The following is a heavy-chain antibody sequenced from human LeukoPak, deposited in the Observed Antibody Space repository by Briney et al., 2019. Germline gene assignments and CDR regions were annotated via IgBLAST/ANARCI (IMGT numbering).Heavy chain of an antibody. CDR1: GGSISSYY. V-gene: IGHV4-59*01. Sequence: PSETLSLTCTVSGGSISSYYWSWIRQPRGKGLEWIGYIYYSGSTNYNPSLKSRVTISVDTSKNQFPLKLSSVTAADTAVYYCASGVAVFPFDYWGQGTLVTVSS. D-gene: IGHD3-3*01. CDR2: IYYSGST. CDR3: ASGVAVFPFDY. J-gene: IGHJ4*02.